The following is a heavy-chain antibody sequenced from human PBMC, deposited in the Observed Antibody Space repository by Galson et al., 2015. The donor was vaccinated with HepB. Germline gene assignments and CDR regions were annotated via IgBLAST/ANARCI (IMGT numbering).Heavy chain of an antibody. V-gene: IGHV1-69*13. D-gene: IGHD3-16*01. CDR3: ARDLGSTSYYFDY. Sequence: SVKVSCKASGGTFSSYAISWVRQAPGQGLEWMGGIIPIFGTANYAQKFQGRVTITADESTSTAYMELSSLRSEDTAVYYCARDLGSTSYYFDYWGQGTLVTVSS. CDR2: IIPIFGTA. J-gene: IGHJ4*02. CDR1: GGTFSSYA.